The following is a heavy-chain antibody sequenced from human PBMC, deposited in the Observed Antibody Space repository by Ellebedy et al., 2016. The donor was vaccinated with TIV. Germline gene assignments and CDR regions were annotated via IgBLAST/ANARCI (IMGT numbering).Heavy chain of an antibody. J-gene: IGHJ3*02. CDR2: MNPNSGNT. Sequence: ASVKVSCXASVYTFTSYDINWVRQATGQGLEWMGWMNPNSGNTGYAQKFQGRVTMTRNTSISTAYMELSSLRSEDTAVYYCARDGALDAFDIWGQGTMVTVSS. D-gene: IGHD3-10*01. V-gene: IGHV1-8*01. CDR1: VYTFTSYD. CDR3: ARDGALDAFDI.